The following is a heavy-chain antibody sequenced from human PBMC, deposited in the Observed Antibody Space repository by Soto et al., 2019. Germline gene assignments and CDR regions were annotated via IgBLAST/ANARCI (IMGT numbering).Heavy chain of an antibody. CDR3: TRDYYDNSGSSYVDYGMDV. D-gene: IGHD3-22*01. CDR1: GFTFNTYS. J-gene: IGHJ6*02. V-gene: IGHV3-74*03. CDR2: THFDGTTS. Sequence: GGSLRLSCAASGFTFNTYSMTWVRQAPGQGPEWVSRTHFDGTTSAYADSVKGRFTISRDNAKNTLFLQMNSLRAEDTAVYYCTRDYYDNSGSSYVDYGMDVWGPGTTVTVSS.